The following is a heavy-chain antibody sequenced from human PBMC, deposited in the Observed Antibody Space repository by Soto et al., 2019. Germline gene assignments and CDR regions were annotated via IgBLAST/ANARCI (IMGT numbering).Heavy chain of an antibody. Sequence: SETLSLTCAVSGYSISSGDYWVLIRQAPGKGLEWIGSVYYSGSTHYEPSLRGRIAISVDTLKSQFSLRLTSVTAADTAMYFCARNISTYFDSWGQGIPVTVSS. CDR1: GYSISSGDY. CDR3: ARNISTYFDS. CDR2: VYYSGST. V-gene: IGHV4-38-2*01. D-gene: IGHD3-9*01. J-gene: IGHJ4*02.